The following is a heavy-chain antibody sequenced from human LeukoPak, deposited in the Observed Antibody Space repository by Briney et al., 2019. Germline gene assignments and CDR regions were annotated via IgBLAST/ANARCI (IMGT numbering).Heavy chain of an antibody. CDR1: GYTFTSYY. J-gene: IGHJ4*02. V-gene: IGHV1-46*01. CDR3: ARGFYSGSCFDY. CDR2: INPSGGST. D-gene: IGHD1-26*01. Sequence: ASVKVSCKASGYTFTSYYMHWVRQAPGQGLEWMGIINPSGGSTSYAQKFQGRVTMTRDTSKNQFSLKLSSVTAADTAVYYCARGFYSGSCFDYWGQGTLVTVSS.